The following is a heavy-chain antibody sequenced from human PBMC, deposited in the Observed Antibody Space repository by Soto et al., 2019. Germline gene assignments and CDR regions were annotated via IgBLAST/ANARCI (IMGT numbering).Heavy chain of an antibody. CDR3: ARARVVGAHPVYWFDP. Sequence: QVQLQESGPGLVKPSGTLSLTCAVSGGSISSSNWWSWVRQPPGKGLEWIGVIYHSGSTNYNPSLKSRVTISVDKSKNQFSLKLSSVTAADTAVFYCARARVVGAHPVYWFDPWGQGTLVTVSS. CDR1: GGSISSSNW. CDR2: IYHSGST. J-gene: IGHJ5*02. D-gene: IGHD1-26*01. V-gene: IGHV4-4*02.